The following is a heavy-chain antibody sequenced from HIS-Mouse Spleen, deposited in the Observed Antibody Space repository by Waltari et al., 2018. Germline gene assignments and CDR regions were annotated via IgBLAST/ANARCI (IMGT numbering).Heavy chain of an antibody. D-gene: IGHD6-19*01. Sequence: QVQLVQSGAEVKKPGASGKGSCKASGCTVTGYYMHWGLTARGQRLEWMGWINPNSGGTNYAQKFQGRVTMTRDTSISTAYMELSRLRSDDTAVYYCARGEYSSGWWYDDDAFDIWGQGTMVTVSS. CDR2: INPNSGGT. CDR1: GCTVTGYY. V-gene: IGHV1-2*02. J-gene: IGHJ3*02. CDR3: ARGEYSSGWWYDDDAFDI.